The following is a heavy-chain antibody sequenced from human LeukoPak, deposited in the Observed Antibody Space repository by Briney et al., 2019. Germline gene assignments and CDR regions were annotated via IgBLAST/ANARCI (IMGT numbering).Heavy chain of an antibody. CDR1: GYTFPSYG. J-gene: IGHJ5*02. CDR2: ISAFNGNT. D-gene: IGHD3-3*01. CDR3: ARDADYDFWSGYRNWFDP. Sequence: ASVKVSCKASGYTFPSYGISWVRQAPGQGLEWMGWISAFNGNTNYAQKLQGRVTMTRDTSTSTAYMELRSLRSDDTAVYYCARDADYDFWSGYRNWFDPWGQGTLVSVSS. V-gene: IGHV1-18*01.